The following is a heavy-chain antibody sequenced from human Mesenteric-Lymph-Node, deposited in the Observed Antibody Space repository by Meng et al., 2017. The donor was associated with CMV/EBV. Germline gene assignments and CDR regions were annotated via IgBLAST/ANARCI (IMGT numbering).Heavy chain of an antibody. J-gene: IGHJ6*02. Sequence: GESLKISCAASGFSMSNNYMNWVRQTPGKGLEWVAVLYSDGSTLGAFTYYADSVRGRFIISRDNSKNTLNLQMDNLRADDTAVYYCARVPGAAPSRGYYYGMDVWGQGTTVTVSS. CDR2: LYSDGSTLGAFT. CDR3: ARVPGAAPSRGYYYGMDV. CDR1: GFSMSNNY. D-gene: IGHD6-6*01. V-gene: IGHV3-53*01.